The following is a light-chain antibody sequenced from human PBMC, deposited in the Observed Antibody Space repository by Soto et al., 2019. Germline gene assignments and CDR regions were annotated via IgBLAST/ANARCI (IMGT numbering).Light chain of an antibody. CDR1: QSINND. CDR3: QQYNTWPIT. V-gene: IGKV3-15*01. CDR2: GAS. Sequence: EIVMTQSPATLSVSPGETTRLSCRASQSINNDVAWYQQKVGQTPRVLIHGASTRDTGIAARFSGSGSGTEFTRPISSLQSEDVIVDYCQQYNTWPITFGQGTRLEIK. J-gene: IGKJ5*01.